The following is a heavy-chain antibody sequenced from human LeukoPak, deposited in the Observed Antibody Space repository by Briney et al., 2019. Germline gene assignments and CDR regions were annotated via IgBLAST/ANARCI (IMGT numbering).Heavy chain of an antibody. CDR1: AYSISSGYY. CDR3: ARDHPYCSGGSCYVY. D-gene: IGHD2-15*01. V-gene: IGHV4-38-2*02. Sequence: SETLSLTCTVSAYSISSGYYWGWIRQPPGKGLEWIGSIYYSGSTYYNPSLKSRVTISVDTSKNQFSLKLSSVTAADTAVYYCARDHPYCSGGSCYVYRGQGTLVTVSS. CDR2: IYYSGST. J-gene: IGHJ4*02.